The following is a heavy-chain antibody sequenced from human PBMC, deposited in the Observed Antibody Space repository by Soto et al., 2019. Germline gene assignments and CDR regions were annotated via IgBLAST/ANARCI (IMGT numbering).Heavy chain of an antibody. D-gene: IGHD2-2*01. J-gene: IGHJ6*03. V-gene: IGHV3-21*01. CDR2: ISSSSSYI. Sequence: GGSLILSCAASGFTFSSYSMNWVRQAPGKGLEWVSSISSSSSYIYYADSVKGRFTISRDNAKNSLYLQMNSLRAEDTAVYYCARSDCSSTSCYAYYYYYYYMDVWGKGTTVTVSS. CDR3: ARSDCSSTSCYAYYYYYYYMDV. CDR1: GFTFSSYS.